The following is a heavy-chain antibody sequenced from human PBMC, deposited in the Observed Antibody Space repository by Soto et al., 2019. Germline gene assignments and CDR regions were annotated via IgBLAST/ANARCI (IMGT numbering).Heavy chain of an antibody. Sequence: GGSLRLSCAASGFTFSSYGMHWVRQAPGKGLEWVAVISYDGSNKYYADSVKGRFTISRDNSKNTLYLQMNSLRAEDTAVYYCAKGRFPITGTQYYYYYMDVWGKGTTVTVSS. CDR3: AKGRFPITGTQYYYYYMDV. D-gene: IGHD1-7*01. J-gene: IGHJ6*03. CDR1: GFTFSSYG. CDR2: ISYDGSNK. V-gene: IGHV3-30*18.